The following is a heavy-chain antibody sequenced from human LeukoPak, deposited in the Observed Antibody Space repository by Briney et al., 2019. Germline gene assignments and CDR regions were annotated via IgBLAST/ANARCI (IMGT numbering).Heavy chain of an antibody. J-gene: IGHJ4*02. CDR3: ARYNAGTFSFDY. CDR2: IKQDGSEK. CDR1: GFSFSLSY. Sequence: GGSLRLSRAASGFSFSLSYMSWVRQAPGKGLEWVANIKQDGSEKYYVDSVEGRFTISRDNAKNSLYLQMNSLRAEDTAVFYCARYNAGTFSFDYWGQGTLVTVSS. D-gene: IGHD2/OR15-2a*01. V-gene: IGHV3-7*01.